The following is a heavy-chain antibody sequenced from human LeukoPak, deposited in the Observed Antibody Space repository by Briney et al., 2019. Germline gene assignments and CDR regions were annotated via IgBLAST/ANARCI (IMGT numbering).Heavy chain of an antibody. D-gene: IGHD1-1*01. CDR3: ARTVQLERPVPLRNYYYMDV. V-gene: IGHV3-53*01. CDR2: IYNGGST. CDR1: GFTVSSKY. Sequence: GGSLRLSCAASGFTVSSKYMSWVRQAPGKGLEWVSVIYNGGSTYYADSVKGRFTISRDNSKNTLYLQMHSLRAEDTAVYYCARTVQLERPVPLRNYYYMDVWGKGTTVTISS. J-gene: IGHJ6*03.